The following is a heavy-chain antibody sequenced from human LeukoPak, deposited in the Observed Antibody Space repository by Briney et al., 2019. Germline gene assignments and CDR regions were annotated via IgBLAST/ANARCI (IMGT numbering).Heavy chain of an antibody. CDR3: ARERLGYCSSTSCEQFDY. CDR2: IYYSGST. Sequence: SETLSLTCTVSGGSISSYYWSWIRQPPGKGLEWIGYIYYSGSTNYNPSLKSRVTISVDTSKNQFSLKLSSVTAADTAVYYCARERLGYCSSTSCEQFDYWGQGTLVTVSS. D-gene: IGHD2-2*01. CDR1: GGSISSYY. V-gene: IGHV4-59*12. J-gene: IGHJ4*02.